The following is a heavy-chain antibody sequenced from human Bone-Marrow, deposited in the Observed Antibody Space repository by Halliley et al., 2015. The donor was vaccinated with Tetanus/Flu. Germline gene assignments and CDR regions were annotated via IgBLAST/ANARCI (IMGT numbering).Heavy chain of an antibody. CDR2: IYPGDSDA. J-gene: IGHJ4*02. D-gene: IGHD3-10*01. CDR3: ARGGWELRNFDY. CDR1: GYSFTNYW. V-gene: IGHV5-51*03. Sequence: QLVQSGVEVKKPGESLKISCKGSGYSFTNYWIGWVRQMPGKGLEWMGIIYPGDSDATYSPSFRGQVTISADMSINTAYLQWSSLKASDTAIYFCARGGWELRNFDYWGQGTLVTVSS.